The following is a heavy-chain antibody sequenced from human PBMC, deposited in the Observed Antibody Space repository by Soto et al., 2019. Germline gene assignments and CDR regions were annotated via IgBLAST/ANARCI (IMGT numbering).Heavy chain of an antibody. Sequence: LETLPLTCTVSGGSISPYYWSWIRQPPGRGLEWIGYIYYSGSTNYNPSLKSRVTISVDTSKNQFSLKLSSVTAADTAVYYCARDIGGYYDSSSYANWGKGPLVTVSS. V-gene: IGHV4-59*01. CDR2: IYYSGST. CDR1: GGSISPYY. J-gene: IGHJ4*02. D-gene: IGHD3-22*01. CDR3: ARDIGGYYDSSSYAN.